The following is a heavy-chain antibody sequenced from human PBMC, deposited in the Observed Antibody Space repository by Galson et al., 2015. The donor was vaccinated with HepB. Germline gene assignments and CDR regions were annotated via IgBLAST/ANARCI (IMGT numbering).Heavy chain of an antibody. D-gene: IGHD3/OR15-3a*01. V-gene: IGHV4-4*07. J-gene: IGHJ6*02. Sequence: SETLSLTCTVSGGSIRSHSWSWIRQPAGKGLEWIGHIFLNGSTNYNPSLKSRLTMSVDTSKNQFSLKLSSVTAADTAVYYCARDDFWKDYYYSLDVWGQGTTVTVSS. CDR2: IFLNGST. CDR3: ARDDFWKDYYYSLDV. CDR1: GGSIRSHS.